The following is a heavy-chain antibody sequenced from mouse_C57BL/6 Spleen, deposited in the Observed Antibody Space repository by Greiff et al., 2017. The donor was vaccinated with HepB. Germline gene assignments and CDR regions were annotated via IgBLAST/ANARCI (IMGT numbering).Heavy chain of an antibody. D-gene: IGHD3-2*02. CDR1: GYTFTSYW. J-gene: IGHJ3*01. Sequence: QVQLQQSGAELVKPGASVKLSCKASGYTFTSYWMQWVKQRPGQGLEWIGEIDPSDSYTNYNQKFKGKATLTVDTSSSTAYMQLSSLTSEDSAVYYCARDSSGYRVSAYWGQGTLVTVSA. CDR3: ARDSSGYRVSAY. V-gene: IGHV1-50*01. CDR2: IDPSDSYT.